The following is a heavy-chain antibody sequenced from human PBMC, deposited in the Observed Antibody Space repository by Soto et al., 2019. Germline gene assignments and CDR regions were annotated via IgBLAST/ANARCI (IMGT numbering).Heavy chain of an antibody. CDR3: VQTHKWQRLDY. J-gene: IGHJ4*01. D-gene: IGHD5-12*01. CDR2: IYWDGDK. CDR1: GFSLTTSGVG. Sequence: SGPTLVNPTQTLTLTCTFSGFSLTTSGVGVGWIRQPPGKALEWLALIYWDGDKRYSPSLKSRLTIMKDTSKNQVVLIMTNMDPVDTATYYCVQTHKWQRLDYWGQGTLDTVSS. V-gene: IGHV2-5*02.